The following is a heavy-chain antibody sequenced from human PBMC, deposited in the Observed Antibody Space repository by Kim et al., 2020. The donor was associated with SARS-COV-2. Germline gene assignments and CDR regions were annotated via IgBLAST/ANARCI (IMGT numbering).Heavy chain of an antibody. V-gene: IGHV3-9*01. CDR2: ISWNSGSI. J-gene: IGHJ4*02. D-gene: IGHD2-21*02. CDR3: AKESAVVTFDY. CDR1: GFTFDDYA. Sequence: GGSLRLSCAASGFTFDDYAMHWVRQAPGKGLEWVSGISWNSGSIGYADSVKGRFTISRDNAKNSLYLQMNSLRAEDTALYYCAKESAVVTFDYWGQGTLVTVSS.